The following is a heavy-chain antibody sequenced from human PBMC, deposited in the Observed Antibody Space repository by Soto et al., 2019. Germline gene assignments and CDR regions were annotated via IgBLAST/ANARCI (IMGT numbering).Heavy chain of an antibody. J-gene: IGHJ4*02. CDR3: AREGFLGYCSGGRCYFTFDY. CDR2: TYYRSKWYN. Sequence: SQTLSLTCAISGDSVSSNSAAWNWIRQSPSRGLEWLGRTYYRSKWYNDYAVSVKSRITINPDTSKNQFSLQLNSVTPEDTAVYYCAREGFLGYCSGGRCYFTFDYWGQGTLVTVSS. CDR1: GDSVSSNSAA. D-gene: IGHD2-15*01. V-gene: IGHV6-1*01.